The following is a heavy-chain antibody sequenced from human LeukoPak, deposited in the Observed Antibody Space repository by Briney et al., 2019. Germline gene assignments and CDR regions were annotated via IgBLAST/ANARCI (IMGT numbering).Heavy chain of an antibody. D-gene: IGHD3-22*01. CDR1: GFTFSSYS. CDR2: ISSSSSYI. Sequence: PGGSLRLSCAASGFTFSSYSMNWVRQAPGKGLEWVSSISSSSSYIYYADSVKGRFTISRDDAKNSLYLQMNSLRAEDTAVYYCAREIGITMIVVADNVYGMDVWGQGTTVTVSS. CDR3: AREIGITMIVVADNVYGMDV. J-gene: IGHJ6*02. V-gene: IGHV3-21*01.